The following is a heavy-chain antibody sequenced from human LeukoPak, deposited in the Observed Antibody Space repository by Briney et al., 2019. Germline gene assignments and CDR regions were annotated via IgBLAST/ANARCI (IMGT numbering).Heavy chain of an antibody. D-gene: IGHD5-12*01. CDR3: ARLPGYSGYVASFFFDY. Sequence: SETLSLTCTVSGGSISSYYWSWIRQPPGKGLGWIGHIYYSGSTNYNPSLKSRVTISVDTSKNQFSLKLSSVTAADTAVYYCARLPGYSGYVASFFFDYWGQGTLVTVSS. CDR1: GGSISSYY. CDR2: IYYSGST. V-gene: IGHV4-59*08. J-gene: IGHJ4*02.